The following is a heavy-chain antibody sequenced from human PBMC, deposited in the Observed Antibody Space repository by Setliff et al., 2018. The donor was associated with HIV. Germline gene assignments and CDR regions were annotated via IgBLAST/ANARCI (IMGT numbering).Heavy chain of an antibody. CDR2: IIPIFGTA. CDR1: GGIFSSYA. D-gene: IGHD3-22*01. CDR3: ASDYYDSSGYPQGAFDI. V-gene: IGHV1-69*05. Sequence: ASVKVSCKASGGIFSSYAISWVRQAPGQGLEWMGGIIPIFGTANYAQKFQGRVTITTDESTSTAYMELSSLRSEDTAVYYCASDYYDSSGYPQGAFDIWGQGTMVTVSS. J-gene: IGHJ3*02.